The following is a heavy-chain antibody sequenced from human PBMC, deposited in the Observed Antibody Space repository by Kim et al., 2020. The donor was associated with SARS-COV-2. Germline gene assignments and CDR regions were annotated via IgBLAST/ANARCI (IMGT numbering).Heavy chain of an antibody. J-gene: IGHJ4*02. Sequence: GGSLRLSCAASGFTFSSYGMHWVRQAPGKGLEWVAVIWYDGSNKYYADSVKGRFTISRDNSKNTLYLQMNSLRAEDTAVYYCAKDVAAAGMYYFDYWGQGTLVTVSS. CDR1: GFTFSSYG. CDR3: AKDVAAAGMYYFDY. D-gene: IGHD6-13*01. CDR2: IWYDGSNK. V-gene: IGHV3-33*06.